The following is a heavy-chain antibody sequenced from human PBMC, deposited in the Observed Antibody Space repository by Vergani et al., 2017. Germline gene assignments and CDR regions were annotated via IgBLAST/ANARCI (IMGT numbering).Heavy chain of an antibody. V-gene: IGHV3-9*01. CDR3: AKEVVSASIYENGMDV. D-gene: IGHD2-2*01. CDR1: GITFWKFG. Sequence: EVDLVESGGGLAQPGGSLRLSCEASGITFWKFGMHWVRQGPGKGLEWVSGISWNSGAVDYADSVRGRFTISRVDSKSSLFLQMNSLRPEDTAVYYCAKEVVSASIYENGMDVWGQGTTVTVSS. J-gene: IGHJ6*02. CDR2: ISWNSGAV.